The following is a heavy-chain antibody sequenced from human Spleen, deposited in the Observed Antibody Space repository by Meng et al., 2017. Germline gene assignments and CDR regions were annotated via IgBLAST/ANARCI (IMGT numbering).Heavy chain of an antibody. V-gene: IGHV1-46*01. CDR3: ARVVEGRGYSGYDS. D-gene: IGHD5-12*01. J-gene: IGHJ5*02. Sequence: QVQMVQSGAEVKKPGASVTVSCKASGYTFTNYYIHWVRQAPGQGLEWMGIINPSGGSPTYAQRFQGRVTMTRDRSTRPVYMELSSLRSEDTAVYYCARVVEGRGYSGYDSWGQGTLVTVS. CDR2: INPSGGSP. CDR1: GYTFTNYY.